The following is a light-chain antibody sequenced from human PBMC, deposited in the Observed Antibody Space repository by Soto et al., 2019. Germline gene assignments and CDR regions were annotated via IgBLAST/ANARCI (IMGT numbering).Light chain of an antibody. CDR3: QQYNNWPIT. CDR2: GAS. J-gene: IGKJ1*01. Sequence: EIVLTQSPGTLSLSPGERATLSCRATQSISNNLAWYQQKAGQAPRLLIYGASTRATGIPARFSGSGSGTEFTLTISSLQSEDFAVYYCQQYNNWPITFGQGTKVDIK. V-gene: IGKV3-15*01. CDR1: QSISNN.